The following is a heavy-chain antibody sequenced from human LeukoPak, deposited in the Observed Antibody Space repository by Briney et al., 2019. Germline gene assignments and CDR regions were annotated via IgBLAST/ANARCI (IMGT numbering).Heavy chain of an antibody. CDR3: TTETYGSGNTNWFDP. J-gene: IGHJ5*02. Sequence: PGGSLRLSCAASGFTFSNAWMSWVRQAPGKGLEWVGRIKSKTDGGTTDYAAPVKGRFTISRDDSKNTLYLQMNSLKTEDTAVYYCTTETYGSGNTNWFDPWGQGTLVTVSS. V-gene: IGHV3-15*01. CDR2: IKSKTDGGTT. CDR1: GFTFSNAW. D-gene: IGHD3-10*01.